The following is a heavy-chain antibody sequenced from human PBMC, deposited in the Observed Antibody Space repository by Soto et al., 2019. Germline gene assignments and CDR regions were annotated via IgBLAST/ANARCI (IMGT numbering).Heavy chain of an antibody. Sequence: PGGSLRLSCAASGFIVSDHYMDWVRQAPGNGLEWGGRIRNKADSDITEYAASVKGRFIISRDDSKNSLYLQMNSLKTEDTAVYYCGRGIAAGAGLDYWGQGTLVTVSS. CDR2: IRNKADSDIT. V-gene: IGHV3-72*01. CDR3: GRGIAAGAGLDY. D-gene: IGHD6-13*01. J-gene: IGHJ4*02. CDR1: GFIVSDHY.